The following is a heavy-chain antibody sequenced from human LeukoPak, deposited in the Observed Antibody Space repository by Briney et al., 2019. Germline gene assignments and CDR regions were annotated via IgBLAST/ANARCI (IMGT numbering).Heavy chain of an antibody. J-gene: IGHJ4*02. CDR3: ARKSAARRTSEFDY. Sequence: ASVKVSCKASGYSFTGYYMHWVRQAPGQGLEWMGWINPDSGGTNYAQKFRGRVTMTRDTSISTAYMELSSLGSDDTAVFYCARKSAARRTSEFDYWGQGTPVTVSS. CDR1: GYSFTGYY. V-gene: IGHV1-2*02. CDR2: INPDSGGT. D-gene: IGHD6-6*01.